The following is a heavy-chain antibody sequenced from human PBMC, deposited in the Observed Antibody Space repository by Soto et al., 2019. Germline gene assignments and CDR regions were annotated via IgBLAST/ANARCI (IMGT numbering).Heavy chain of an antibody. V-gene: IGHV3-7*01. CDR3: ARGQWNRDYMDV. CDR2: IKQDGSEK. Sequence: EVQLVESGGGLVQPGGSLRLSCAASGFTFSSYWMSWVRQAPGKGLEWVANIKQDGSEKYYVDSVKGRFTISRDNAKNSLYMQMNSLRAEDTAVYYWARGQWNRDYMDVWGKGTTVTVSS. D-gene: IGHD1-1*01. CDR1: GFTFSSYW. J-gene: IGHJ6*03.